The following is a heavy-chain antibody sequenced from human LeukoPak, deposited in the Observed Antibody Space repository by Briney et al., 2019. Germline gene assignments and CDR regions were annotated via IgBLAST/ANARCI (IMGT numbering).Heavy chain of an antibody. D-gene: IGHD3-22*01. J-gene: IGHJ4*02. V-gene: IGHV3-30*04. CDR1: GFTFSSYA. CDR2: ISYDGSNK. CDR3: ARDIHASRDSSGSRFGY. Sequence: GGALRLSCAASGFTFSSYAMHWVRQAPGKGLEWVAVISYDGSNKYYADSVKGRFTISRDNSKNTLYLQMNSLRAEDTAVYYCARDIHASRDSSGSRFGYWGQGTLVTVSS.